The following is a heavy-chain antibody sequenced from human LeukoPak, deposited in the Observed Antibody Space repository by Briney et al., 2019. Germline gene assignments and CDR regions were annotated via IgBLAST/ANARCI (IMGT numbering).Heavy chain of an antibody. CDR3: ARGYYYGSGSYYYSYYYGMDV. Sequence: PPETLSLTCTVSGGSVSSGSYYWSWIRQPPGKGLEWIGYIYYSGSTNYNPSLKSRVTISVDTSKNQFSLKLSSVTAADTAVYYCARGYYYGSGSYYYSYYYGMDVWGKGTTVTVSS. J-gene: IGHJ6*04. CDR1: GGSVSSGSYY. V-gene: IGHV4-61*01. D-gene: IGHD3-10*01. CDR2: IYYSGST.